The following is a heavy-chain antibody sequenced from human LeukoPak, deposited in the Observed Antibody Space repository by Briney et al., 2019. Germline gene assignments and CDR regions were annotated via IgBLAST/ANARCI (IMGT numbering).Heavy chain of an antibody. CDR3: ARGRKYSYGPDGLFDY. V-gene: IGHV4-31*03. J-gene: IGHJ4*02. Sequence: PSETLSLTCTVSGGSISSGGYYWSWIRQHPGKGLEWIGYIYYSGSTYYNPSLKSRVTISVDTSKNQFSLKLSSETAADTAVYYCARGRKYSYGPDGLFDYWGQGTLVTVSS. CDR1: GGSISSGGYY. CDR2: IYYSGST. D-gene: IGHD5-18*01.